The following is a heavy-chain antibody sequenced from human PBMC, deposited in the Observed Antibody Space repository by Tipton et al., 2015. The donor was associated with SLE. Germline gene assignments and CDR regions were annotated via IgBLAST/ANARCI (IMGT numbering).Heavy chain of an antibody. CDR2: ITNNGNT. V-gene: IGHV4-39*01. D-gene: IGHD2-8*01. J-gene: IGHJ5*02. CDR3: ARHDTNYGRNWFDP. CDR1: GASISRHC. Sequence: LSLTCTVSGASISRHCWCWFRQPPGKGPEWIGRITNNGNTYYIPSLQSRVTMSVDTSKNHFSLKLSSVTAADTAVYYCARHDTNYGRNWFDPWGQGTLVTVSS.